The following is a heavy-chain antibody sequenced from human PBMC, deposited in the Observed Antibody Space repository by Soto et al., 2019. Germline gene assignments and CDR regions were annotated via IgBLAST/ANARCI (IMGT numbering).Heavy chain of an antibody. D-gene: IGHD6-19*01. CDR2: ISAYNGNT. V-gene: IGHV1-18*01. J-gene: IGHJ3*02. CDR3: AREWVAVAGTAAFDI. Sequence: ASVKVSCKASGYTFTSYGISWVRQAPGQGLEWMGWISAYNGNTNYAQRLQGRVTMTTDTSTSTAYMELRSLRSDDTAVYYCAREWVAVAGTAAFDIWGQGTMVTVSS. CDR1: GYTFTSYG.